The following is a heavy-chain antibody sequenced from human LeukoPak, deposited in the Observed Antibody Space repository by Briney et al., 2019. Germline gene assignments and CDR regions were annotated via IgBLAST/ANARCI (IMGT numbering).Heavy chain of an antibody. D-gene: IGHD2-15*01. CDR2: ISGSGGST. CDR3: AKDQDRGVVVVAATFDY. Sequence: GGSLRLSCAASGFTFSSYGMSWVRQAPGKGLEWVSGISGSGGSTYYADSVKGRFTISRDNSKNTLYLQMNSLRAEDTAVYYCAKDQDRGVVVVAATFDYWGQGTLVTVSS. V-gene: IGHV3-23*01. CDR1: GFTFSSYG. J-gene: IGHJ4*02.